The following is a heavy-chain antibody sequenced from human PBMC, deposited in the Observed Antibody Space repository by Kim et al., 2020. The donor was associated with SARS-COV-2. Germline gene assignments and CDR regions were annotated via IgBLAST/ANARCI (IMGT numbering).Heavy chain of an antibody. Sequence: ASVKVSCKVSGYTLTELSMHWVRQAPGKGLEGMGGFDPEDGETIYAQKFQGRVTMTEDTSTDTTYMELSSLRSEDTAVYYCATSRGTDIVVVPAAMRYYYGMDVWGQGTTVTVSS. D-gene: IGHD2-2*01. J-gene: IGHJ6*02. CDR1: GYTLTELS. CDR3: ATSRGTDIVVVPAAMRYYYGMDV. V-gene: IGHV1-24*01. CDR2: FDPEDGET.